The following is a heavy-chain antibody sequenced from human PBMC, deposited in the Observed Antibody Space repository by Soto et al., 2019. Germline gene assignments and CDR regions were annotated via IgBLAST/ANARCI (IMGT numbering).Heavy chain of an antibody. CDR3: ARFYGNAFDV. D-gene: IGHD3-10*01. CDR1: GGSITTSSYN. CDR2: IYYDGST. V-gene: IGHV4-39*02. J-gene: IGHJ3*01. Sequence: QLQLQESGPGLVKPSETLSLTCSVSGGSITTSSYNWDWIRQPPGKGLEWIGTIYYDGSTSYNPYLKSQVPISVDTSKNHFALKVNSVTAADTAGYYCARFYGNAFDVWGRGTVVPVSS.